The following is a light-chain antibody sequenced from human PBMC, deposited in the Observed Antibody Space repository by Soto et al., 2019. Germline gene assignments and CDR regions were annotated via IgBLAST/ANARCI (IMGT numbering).Light chain of an antibody. CDR2: APS. Sequence: DIQMTQSPSSLSASVGVRVTITCRARQGISNYLAWYQQIPGKGPKLLISAPSTLQSGVPSRFSVSGSGTDFTLTISSPQPEDVATYYCQKYTNVPTFGGGTKVEIK. CDR3: QKYTNVPT. J-gene: IGKJ4*01. V-gene: IGKV1-27*01. CDR1: QGISNY.